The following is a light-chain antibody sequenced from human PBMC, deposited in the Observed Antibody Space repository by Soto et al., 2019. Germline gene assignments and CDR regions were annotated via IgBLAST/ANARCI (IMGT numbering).Light chain of an antibody. V-gene: IGKV3-15*01. CDR1: QSVSSN. J-gene: IGKJ4*01. CDR2: GAS. Sequence: EIVMTQSPATLSVSPGERATLSCRASQSVSSNLAWYQQKPGQAPRLLIYGASTRATGIPARFSGSGSGTEFTLTISSLQSEDFAVYYCQHRVNWPTFGGGTKVEIK. CDR3: QHRVNWPT.